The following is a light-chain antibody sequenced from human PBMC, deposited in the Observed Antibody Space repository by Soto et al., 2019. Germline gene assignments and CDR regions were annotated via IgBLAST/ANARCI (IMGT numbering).Light chain of an antibody. Sequence: EIVMTQSPVTLSVSPGERATLSCRASQSVSSSLAWYQQKPGQAPRLLIYAASTRATGVPARISGSGSGTDFTLTISRLQADDSAVYCCQHYTRSPHTFGGGTKLEIK. CDR3: QHYTRSPHT. CDR1: QSVSSS. V-gene: IGKV3-15*01. J-gene: IGKJ4*01. CDR2: AAS.